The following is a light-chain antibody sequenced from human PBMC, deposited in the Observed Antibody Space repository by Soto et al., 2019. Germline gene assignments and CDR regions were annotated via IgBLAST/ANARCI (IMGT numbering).Light chain of an antibody. J-gene: IGKJ1*01. CDR1: QSVSNNY. V-gene: IGKV3-20*01. Sequence: ESVFLGGPGTLSLSPGERATLSCRASQSVSNNYLAWYQQKPGQAPRLLIYGASNRATGIPDRFSGSGSGTDFTLTISRLEPEDFAVYYCQQYRTFGQGTKVDIK. CDR2: GAS. CDR3: QQYRT.